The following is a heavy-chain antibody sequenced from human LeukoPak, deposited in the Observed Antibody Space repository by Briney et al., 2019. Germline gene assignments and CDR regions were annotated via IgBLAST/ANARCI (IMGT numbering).Heavy chain of an antibody. CDR2: IKEDESEK. CDR3: ATYKNWVAGDV. Sequence: PGGSLRLSCAASGFTFSDSWMSWVRQAPGKGPEWVANIKEDESEKHYVDSVKGRFTVSRDNAKGSLFLQMNSLRVEDTAVYYCATYKNWVAGDVWGQGTTVSVSS. D-gene: IGHD7-27*01. CDR1: GFTFSDSW. J-gene: IGHJ6*02. V-gene: IGHV3-7*01.